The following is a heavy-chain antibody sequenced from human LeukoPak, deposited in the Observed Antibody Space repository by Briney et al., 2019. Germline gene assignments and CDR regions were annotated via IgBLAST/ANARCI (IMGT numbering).Heavy chain of an antibody. Sequence: SETLSLTCAVYGGSFSGYYWSWIRQPPGKGLEWIGEINHSGSTNYNPPLKSRVTISVDTSKNQFSLKLSSVTAADTAVYYCARLHVGAYYFDYWGQGTLVTVSS. CDR2: INHSGST. CDR1: GGSFSGYY. V-gene: IGHV4-34*01. D-gene: IGHD1-26*01. CDR3: ARLHVGAYYFDY. J-gene: IGHJ4*02.